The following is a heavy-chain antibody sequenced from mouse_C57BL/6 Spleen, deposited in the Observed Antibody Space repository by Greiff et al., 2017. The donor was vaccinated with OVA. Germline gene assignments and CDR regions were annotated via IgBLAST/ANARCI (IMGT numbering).Heavy chain of an antibody. J-gene: IGHJ1*03. CDR1: GFNIKDDY. V-gene: IGHV14-4*01. Sequence: EVQLQQSGAELVRPGASVKLSCTASGFNIKDDYMHWVKQRHEQGLEWIGWIDPENGDTEYASKFQGKATIAADTSSHTAYLQLSSLTSEDTAVYYCTRIDYGTNWYFDVWGTGTTVTVSS. CDR3: TRIDYGTNWYFDV. CDR2: IDPENGDT. D-gene: IGHD2-1*01.